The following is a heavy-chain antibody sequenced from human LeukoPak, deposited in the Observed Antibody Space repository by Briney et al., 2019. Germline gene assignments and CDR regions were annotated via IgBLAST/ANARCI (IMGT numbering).Heavy chain of an antibody. CDR2: MNPNSGTT. D-gene: IGHD2-8*02. V-gene: IGHV1-8*01. Sequence: ASVKVSCKASGYTFTSYDMNWVRQATGQGLEWMGWMNPNSGTTGYAQKFQGRVTMTRNTSISTAYMELSSLRSEDTAVYYCARRTGYYNYMDVWGKGTTVTVSS. CDR1: GYTFTSYD. J-gene: IGHJ6*03. CDR3: ARRTGYYNYMDV.